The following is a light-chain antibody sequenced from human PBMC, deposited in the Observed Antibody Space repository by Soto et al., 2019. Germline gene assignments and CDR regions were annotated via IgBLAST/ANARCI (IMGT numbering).Light chain of an antibody. CDR3: HQRSSWPIT. J-gene: IGKJ5*01. Sequence: EIVLTQSPATLSFSPGEIATLSFRASQSVSSYLAWYQQKPGQAPRLLIYDASNRATGIPARFSGSGSGTDFTLTISSLEPEDFAVYYCHQRSSWPITFGQGTRLEIK. CDR1: QSVSSY. CDR2: DAS. V-gene: IGKV3-11*01.